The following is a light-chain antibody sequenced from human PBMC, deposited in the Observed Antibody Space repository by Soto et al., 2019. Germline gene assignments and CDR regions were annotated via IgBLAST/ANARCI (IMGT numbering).Light chain of an antibody. CDR2: NDN. J-gene: IGLJ1*01. CDR3: AAWDDGLNGSV. V-gene: IGLV1-44*01. CDR1: ISNIGSNN. Sequence: QSVLTQPPSASGTPGQRVTISCSGSISNIGSNNVNWYQQLPGTAPKLLIYNDNQWPSGVPDRFSGSKSGTSASLAISGLQSEDEGDYYCAAWDDGLNGSVFGTGTKLPVL.